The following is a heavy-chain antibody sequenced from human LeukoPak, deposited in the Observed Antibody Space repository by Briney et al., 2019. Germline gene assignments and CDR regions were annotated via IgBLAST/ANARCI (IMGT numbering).Heavy chain of an antibody. J-gene: IGHJ5*02. Sequence: PSETLSLTCTVSGGSISSYYWSWIRQPPGKGLEWIGYIYYSGSPNYNPSLKSRVTISVDTSKNQFSLKLSSVTAADTAVYYCANARGYGSGSPRYFDPWGQGTLVTVSS. D-gene: IGHD3-10*01. CDR3: ANARGYGSGSPRYFDP. CDR2: IYYSGSP. CDR1: GGSISSYY. V-gene: IGHV4-59*01.